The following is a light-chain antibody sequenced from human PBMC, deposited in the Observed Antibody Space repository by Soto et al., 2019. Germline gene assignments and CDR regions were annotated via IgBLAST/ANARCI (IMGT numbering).Light chain of an antibody. Sequence: DIQMTQSPSSLSASVGDRVTITCQASQDISNYLNWYQQKPGKAPKLLIYDASNLETGVPSRFSGSGSGTDFTFTISSLQPEDIATYYCQQYDNPTYTFGQGTKVDIX. CDR3: QQYDNPTYT. CDR2: DAS. J-gene: IGKJ2*01. CDR1: QDISNY. V-gene: IGKV1-33*01.